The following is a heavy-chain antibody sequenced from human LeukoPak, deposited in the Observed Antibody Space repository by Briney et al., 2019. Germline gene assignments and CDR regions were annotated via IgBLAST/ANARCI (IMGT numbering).Heavy chain of an antibody. D-gene: IGHD6-13*01. CDR2: INSDGTST. V-gene: IGHV3-74*03. CDR3: TRELQLALLFDY. CDR1: GFTFSSYW. Sequence: PGRSLRLSCIASGFTFSSYWMHWVRQAPGKGLVWVSRINSDGTSTTYADSVKGRFTMSRDNAKNTLYLQMNSLRAEDTAVYYCTRELQLALLFDYWGQGTLVTVSS. J-gene: IGHJ4*02.